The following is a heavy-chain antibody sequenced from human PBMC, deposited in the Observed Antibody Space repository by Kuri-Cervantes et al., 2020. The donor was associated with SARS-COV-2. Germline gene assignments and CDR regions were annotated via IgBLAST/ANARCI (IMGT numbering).Heavy chain of an antibody. V-gene: IGHV4-39*01. CDR2: IYYSGST. CDR1: GFTFSRYA. J-gene: IGHJ4*02. Sequence: ESLKISCAASGFTFSRYAMHWVRQAPGKGLEWIGNIYYSGSTYYSPSLKSRVTISVDMSKNQFSLNLNSVTAADTAVYYCARLVRQYSSSSSPDYWGQGTLVTVSS. D-gene: IGHD6-6*01. CDR3: ARLVRQYSSSSSPDY.